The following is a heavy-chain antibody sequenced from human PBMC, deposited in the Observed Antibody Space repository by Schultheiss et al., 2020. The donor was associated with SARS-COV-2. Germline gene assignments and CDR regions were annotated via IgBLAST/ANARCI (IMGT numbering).Heavy chain of an antibody. CDR3: VVTAIQFDY. V-gene: IGHV3-21*05. Sequence: GGSLRLSCAASGFTFSSYGMHWVRQAPGKGLEWVSHILSSGSYTNYADSVKGRFSISRDNSKNTLYLQMNSLRAEDTAVYYCVVTAIQFDYWGQGTLVTVSS. CDR1: GFTFSSYG. D-gene: IGHD2-21*02. J-gene: IGHJ4*02. CDR2: ILSSGSYT.